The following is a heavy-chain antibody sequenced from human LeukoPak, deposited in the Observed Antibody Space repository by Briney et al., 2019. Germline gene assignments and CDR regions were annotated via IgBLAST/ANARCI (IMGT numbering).Heavy chain of an antibody. CDR1: GFIFSTYW. Sequence: GGSLRLSCAASGFIFSTYWMTWVRQAPGKGLEWVANIKQDGSEKYHVDSVRGRFTISRDNAKNSLYLQMNSLRAEDTAVYYCASDAHSSGWLFDYWGEGNTVTVSS. V-gene: IGHV3-7*01. J-gene: IGHJ4*03. CDR2: IKQDGSEK. D-gene: IGHD6-19*01. CDR3: ASDAHSSGWLFDY.